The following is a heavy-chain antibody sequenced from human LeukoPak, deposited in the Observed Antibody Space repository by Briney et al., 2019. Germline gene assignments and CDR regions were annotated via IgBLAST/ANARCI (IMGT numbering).Heavy chain of an antibody. CDR2: IIPIFGTA. D-gene: IGHD3-3*01. V-gene: IGHV1-69*05. Sequence: ASVKVSCKASGGTFSSYAISWVRQAPGQGLEWMGGIIPIFGTANYAQKFQGRVTITTDESTSTAYMELSSLRSEDTAVYYCASGETPSYDFWIGYFDYWGQGTLVTVSS. CDR3: ASGETPSYDFWIGYFDY. J-gene: IGHJ4*02. CDR1: GGTFSSYA.